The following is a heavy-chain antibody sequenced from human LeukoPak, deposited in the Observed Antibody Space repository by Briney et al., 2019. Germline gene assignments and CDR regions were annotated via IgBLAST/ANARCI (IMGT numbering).Heavy chain of an antibody. D-gene: IGHD4-17*01. CDR3: ARHRGLYGVYYFDY. Sequence: SETLSLTCTVSGGSISDYYWSWIRQPPGRGLEWIGWIYSSGSTNYNPSLKTRVTISVDTSKNQFSLKLSSVTAADTAMYYCARHRGLYGVYYFDYWGQGTLVTVSS. CDR2: IYSSGST. J-gene: IGHJ4*02. V-gene: IGHV4-59*08. CDR1: GGSISDYY.